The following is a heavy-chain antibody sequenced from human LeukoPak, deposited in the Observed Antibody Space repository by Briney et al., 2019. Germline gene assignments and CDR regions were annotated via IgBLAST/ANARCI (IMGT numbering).Heavy chain of an antibody. CDR2: IYYSGST. CDR1: GGSISSYY. J-gene: IGHJ4*02. D-gene: IGHD6-19*01. Sequence: SETLSLTCTVSGGSISSYYWSWIRQPPGKGLEWIGYIYYSGSTNYNPSLKSRVTTSVDTSKNQFSLKLSSVTAADTAVYYCARSAVAGLKYYFDYWGQGTLVTVSS. CDR3: ARSAVAGLKYYFDY. V-gene: IGHV4-59*08.